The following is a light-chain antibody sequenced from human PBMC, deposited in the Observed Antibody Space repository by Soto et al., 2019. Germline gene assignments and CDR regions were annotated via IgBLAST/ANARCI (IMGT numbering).Light chain of an antibody. J-gene: IGLJ3*02. Sequence: QPVLTQSPSASASLGASVKLTCTLASGHSRYAVAWHQQRPEKGPRFLIKLNSDGSHNRGDGIPDRFSGSSSGAERYLTISSLQSEDEADYHCQTWGTGILVFGRVTKLTVL. CDR2: LNSDGSH. CDR1: SGHSRYA. V-gene: IGLV4-69*01. CDR3: QTWGTGILV.